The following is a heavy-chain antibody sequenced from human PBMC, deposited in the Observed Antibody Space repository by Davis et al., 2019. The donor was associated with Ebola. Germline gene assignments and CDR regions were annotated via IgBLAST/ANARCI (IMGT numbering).Heavy chain of an antibody. CDR2: VSSDGSYK. CDR3: AKDGEYNWNYAPDY. V-gene: IGHV3-30*18. Sequence: GGSLRLSCAAPGFTFSTHGMHWVRQAPGKGLEWVAVVSSDGSYKYYGDSAEGRFTISRTNSKNTVYLQMNSLRPDDTAVYYCAKDGEYNWNYAPDYWGQGTLVTVSS. J-gene: IGHJ4*02. CDR1: GFTFSTHG. D-gene: IGHD1-7*01.